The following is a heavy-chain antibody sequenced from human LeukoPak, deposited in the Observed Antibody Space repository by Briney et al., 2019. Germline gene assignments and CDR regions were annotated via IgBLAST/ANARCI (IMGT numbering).Heavy chain of an antibody. Sequence: GGSLRFSCAASGFTFSSYWMNWVRQAPGKGLVWVSRIASDGSSTTYADSVKGRFSISRDNAKNTLYLQMNSLRVEDTAVYYCARGRPHGNDYWGQGTLVTVSS. CDR2: IASDGSST. CDR3: ARGRPHGNDY. D-gene: IGHD4-23*01. J-gene: IGHJ4*02. V-gene: IGHV3-74*01. CDR1: GFTFSSYW.